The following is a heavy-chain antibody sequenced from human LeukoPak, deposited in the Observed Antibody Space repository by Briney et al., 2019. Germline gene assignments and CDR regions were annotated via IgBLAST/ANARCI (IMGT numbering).Heavy chain of an antibody. CDR3: AKVIPDSWSYFDY. CDR2: IRYDGKNK. D-gene: IGHD6-13*01. Sequence: GGSLRLACAAPGFTFSHHGRDWVRQAPGKGLGWVAFIRYDGKNKHYAHSVKGRFTISRDNSKNTLYLQMNSLRAEDTAVYYCAKVIPDSWSYFDYWGQGTLVTVSS. J-gene: IGHJ4*02. V-gene: IGHV3-30*02. CDR1: GFTFSHHG.